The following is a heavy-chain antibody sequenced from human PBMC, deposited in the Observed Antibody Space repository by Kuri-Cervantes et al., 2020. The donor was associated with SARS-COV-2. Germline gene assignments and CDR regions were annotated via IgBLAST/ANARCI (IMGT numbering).Heavy chain of an antibody. CDR2: RYTGGGT. J-gene: IGHJ5*02. Sequence: SCSVSGGTISSETYDWAWIRQPAGSELEWIGDRYTGGGTNYNPSLKSRVTISVDTSKNQFSLKLSSVTAADTAVYYCARGPETVTADSNWFDPWGQGTLVTVSS. CDR1: GGTISSETYD. D-gene: IGHD4-11*01. CDR3: ARGPETVTADSNWFDP. V-gene: IGHV4-61*09.